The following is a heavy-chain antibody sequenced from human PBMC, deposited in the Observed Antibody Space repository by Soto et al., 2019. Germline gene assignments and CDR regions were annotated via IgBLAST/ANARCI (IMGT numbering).Heavy chain of an antibody. V-gene: IGHV3-30-3*01. CDR2: ISYDGSDK. D-gene: IGHD6-6*01. Sequence: QVQLVESGGGVVQPGRSLRLSCAASGFTFSSSAMHCVRQAPGKGLQWVAVISYDGSDKYYADSVKGRFTISRDNSKNTLFLSMNSLRPEDTTVYFCARGPSARLDYWGQGTLVTVSS. CDR1: GFTFSSSA. J-gene: IGHJ4*02. CDR3: ARGPSARLDY.